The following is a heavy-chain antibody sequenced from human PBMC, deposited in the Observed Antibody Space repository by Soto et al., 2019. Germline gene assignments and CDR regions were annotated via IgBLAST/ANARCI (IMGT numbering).Heavy chain of an antibody. CDR1: GHTFTGHH. J-gene: IGHJ4*02. D-gene: IGHD2-21*02. V-gene: IGHV1-2*02. Sequence: ASVKVSCKASGHTFTGHHMHWVRQAPGQGLEWMGLIDLDIGDTKYAQKFQGRVTSTSDTSITTAYMELRGLRSDDSAVYYCALEPTGTAGFDYWGQGTLVTVSS. CDR2: IDLDIGDT. CDR3: ALEPTGTAGFDY.